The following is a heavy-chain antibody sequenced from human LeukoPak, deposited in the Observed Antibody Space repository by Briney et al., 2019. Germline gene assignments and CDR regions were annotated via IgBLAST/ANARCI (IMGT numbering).Heavy chain of an antibody. Sequence: GGSLRLSCSASGFTFSSYRMNWVRQAPGKGLEWVSSISSISTNIYYADSVKGRFTISRDNAKNSLYLQMSSLRAEDTAVYYCATDGTVYWGQGTLVTVSS. CDR2: ISSISTNI. CDR1: GFTFSSYR. V-gene: IGHV3-21*01. J-gene: IGHJ4*02. D-gene: IGHD4-17*01. CDR3: ATDGTVY.